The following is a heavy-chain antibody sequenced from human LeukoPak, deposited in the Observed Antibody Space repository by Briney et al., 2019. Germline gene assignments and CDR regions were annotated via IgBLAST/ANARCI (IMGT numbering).Heavy chain of an antibody. J-gene: IGHJ5*02. V-gene: IGHV1-2*02. CDR3: AGEDYDILTGYHPFDP. CDR2: INPNSGGT. CDR1: GYTFTGYY. D-gene: IGHD3-9*01. Sequence: ASVKVSCKASGYTFTGYYMHWVRHPPGQGLEWMGWINPNSGGTNYAQKFQGRVTMTRDTSISTAYMELSRVRSDDTAVYYCAGEDYDILTGYHPFDPRGQGTLVTVSS.